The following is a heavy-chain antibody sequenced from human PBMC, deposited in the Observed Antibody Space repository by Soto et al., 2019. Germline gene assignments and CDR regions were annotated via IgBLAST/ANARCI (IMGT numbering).Heavy chain of an antibody. CDR2: INAGNGNT. Sequence: GASVKVSCKASGYTFTSYAMHWVRQAPGQRLEWMGWINAGNGNTKYSQKFQGRVTITRDTSASTAYMELSSLRSEDTAVYYCARVLYDSRGYYFKAFDYWGQGTLVTVYS. J-gene: IGHJ4*02. CDR1: GYTFTSYA. CDR3: ARVLYDSRGYYFKAFDY. V-gene: IGHV1-3*01. D-gene: IGHD3-22*01.